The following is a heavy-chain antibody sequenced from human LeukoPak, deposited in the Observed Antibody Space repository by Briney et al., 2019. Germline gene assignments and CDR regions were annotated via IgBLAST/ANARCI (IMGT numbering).Heavy chain of an antibody. CDR2: INHSGST. J-gene: IGHJ4*02. Sequence: SETLSLTCAVYGRSFSGYYWSWIRQPPGKGLEWIGEINHSGSTNYNPSLKSRVTISVDTSKNQFSLKLSSVTAADTAVYYCARRGYSSSWYFDYWGQGTLVTVSS. V-gene: IGHV4-34*01. CDR3: ARRGYSSSWYFDY. CDR1: GRSFSGYY. D-gene: IGHD6-13*01.